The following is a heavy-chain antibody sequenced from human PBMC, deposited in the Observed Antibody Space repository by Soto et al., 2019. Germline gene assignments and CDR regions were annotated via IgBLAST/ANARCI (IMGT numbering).Heavy chain of an antibody. CDR1: GFTFSNYA. CDR2: IRASGVTT. D-gene: IGHD1-26*01. V-gene: IGHV3-23*01. CDR3: AKGAIGRLDY. Sequence: DVQLLDSGGGLVQPGRSLRLSCAASGFTFSNYAMSWVRQAPGKGLEWVSTIRASGVTTFYADSARGRFTISRDNSKNTLSLQTNSLTADDTAIYYCAKGAIGRLDYWGQGTLVTVSS. J-gene: IGHJ4*02.